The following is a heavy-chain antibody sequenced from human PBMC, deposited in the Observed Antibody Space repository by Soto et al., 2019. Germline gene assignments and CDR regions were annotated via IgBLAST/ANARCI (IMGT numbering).Heavy chain of an antibody. CDR1: GGSISSYY. CDR2: IYYSGST. CDR3: ARGVPYYYYMDV. V-gene: IGHV4-59*01. Sequence: SETLSLTCTVSGGSISSYYWSWIRQPPGKGLEWIGYIYYSGSTKSNPSLKSRVTISVDTSKNQFSLKLSSVTAADTAVYYCARGVPYYYYMDVWGKGTTVTVSS. J-gene: IGHJ6*03.